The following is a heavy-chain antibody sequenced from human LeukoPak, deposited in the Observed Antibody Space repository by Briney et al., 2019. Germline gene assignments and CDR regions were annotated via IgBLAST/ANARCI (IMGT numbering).Heavy chain of an antibody. CDR2: IIHDGSNK. Sequence: GGSLRLSCAASGFTFSTYGMHWVRQAPGKGLEWVAVIIHDGSNKYYADSVKGRFTISRDNAKNSLYLQMNSLRAEDTAVYYCARVRMDVWGKGTTVTVSS. CDR3: ARVRMDV. CDR1: GFTFSTYG. V-gene: IGHV3-30*03. J-gene: IGHJ6*04.